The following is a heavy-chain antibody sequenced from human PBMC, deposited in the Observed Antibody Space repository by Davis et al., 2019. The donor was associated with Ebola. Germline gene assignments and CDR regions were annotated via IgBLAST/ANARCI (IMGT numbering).Heavy chain of an antibody. CDR3: SRGLPDY. V-gene: IGHV4-34*01. Sequence: GSLRLSCAASGFTFSDYYWSWIRQPPGKGLEWIGEINESGSTNYNPSLKSRVTISVDTSKNQFTLKLNSVTAADTAVYYCSRGLPDYWGQGTLVTVSS. CDR1: GFTFSDYY. CDR2: INESGST. J-gene: IGHJ4*02.